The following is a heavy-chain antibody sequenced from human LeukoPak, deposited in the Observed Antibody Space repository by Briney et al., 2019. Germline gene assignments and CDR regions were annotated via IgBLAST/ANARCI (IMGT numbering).Heavy chain of an antibody. CDR3: ARDPGNYFDY. V-gene: IGHV4-59*01. J-gene: IGHJ4*02. D-gene: IGHD3-10*01. Sequence: PSETLSLTCTVSGGSISSFYWRWIRQPPGKGLEYIGYIYSSGSTNYNPSLKSRVTISLDTSNNQFSLKLTSVTATDTAVYFCARDPGNYFDYWGQGTLVTVSS. CDR1: GGSISSFY. CDR2: IYSSGST.